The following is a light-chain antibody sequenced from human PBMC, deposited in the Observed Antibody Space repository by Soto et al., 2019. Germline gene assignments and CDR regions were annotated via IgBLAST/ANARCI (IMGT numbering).Light chain of an antibody. CDR1: QSISSW. V-gene: IGKV1-5*03. CDR3: QQYNSYPWT. J-gene: IGKJ1*01. Sequence: DIQMTQSPSTLSASVGDRVTITCRASQSISSWLAWYQQKPGKAPKLLIYKASSLESGVPSRFSGSGSGTELTLTISSLQPDDFATYYCQQYNSYPWTFGQGTNVEIK. CDR2: KAS.